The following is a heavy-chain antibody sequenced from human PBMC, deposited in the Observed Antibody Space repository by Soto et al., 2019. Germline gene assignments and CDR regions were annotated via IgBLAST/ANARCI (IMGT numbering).Heavy chain of an antibody. CDR2: IYPGDSDT. D-gene: IGHD6-13*01. Sequence: ESLNFPCKGAGYSASRYWIGWVGQMPGKGLEWMGIIYPGDSDTRYSRSFQGQVTSSADKSISTAYLQWSSLKASDTAMYYCARTSAAGKYYYGMDVWGQGTTVTVSS. J-gene: IGHJ6*02. CDR1: GYSASRYW. V-gene: IGHV5-51*01. CDR3: ARTSAAGKYYYGMDV.